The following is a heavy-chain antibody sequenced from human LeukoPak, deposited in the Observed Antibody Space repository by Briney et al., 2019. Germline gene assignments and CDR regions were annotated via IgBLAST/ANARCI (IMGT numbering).Heavy chain of an antibody. CDR2: IYPDSGGT. CDR3: ARGRSDYYLDS. V-gene: IGHV1-2*02. CDR1: GYTFTDYY. Sequence: ASLKVSCKASGYTFTDYYMHWVRQAPGHGLEWMGWIYPDSGGTNYAQKFQGRVTMTRDTSISTAYMGLSRLTSDDTAVYYCARGRSDYYLDSWGQSTLVTVSS. D-gene: IGHD3-10*01. J-gene: IGHJ4*02.